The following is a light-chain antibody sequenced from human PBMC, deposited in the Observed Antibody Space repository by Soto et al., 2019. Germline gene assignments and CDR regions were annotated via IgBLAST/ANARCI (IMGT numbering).Light chain of an antibody. Sequence: DIQMTHSPSSLSASVGDEVTITCRASQTIMTYLNWYQLKPGEPPRLLIYAASSLQSGVPSRFSGSGSGTDFTLTISSLQPEDFATYSCQQSYNSPQTFGQGTKVDIK. CDR1: QTIMTY. CDR2: AAS. CDR3: QQSYNSPQT. J-gene: IGKJ1*01. V-gene: IGKV1-39*01.